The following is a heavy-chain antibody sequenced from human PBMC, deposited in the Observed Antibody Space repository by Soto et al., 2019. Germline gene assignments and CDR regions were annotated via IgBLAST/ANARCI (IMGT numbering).Heavy chain of an antibody. CDR3: AASIAAAGMDV. V-gene: IGHV1-58*01. J-gene: IGHJ6*02. D-gene: IGHD6-13*01. Sequence: WASVKVSCKASGSTFTSSAVQWVRQARGQRLEWIGWIVVGSGNTNYAQKFQERVTITRDMSTSTAYMELSSLRSEDTAVYYCAASIAAAGMDVWGQGTTVTVSS. CDR2: IVVGSGNT. CDR1: GSTFTSSA.